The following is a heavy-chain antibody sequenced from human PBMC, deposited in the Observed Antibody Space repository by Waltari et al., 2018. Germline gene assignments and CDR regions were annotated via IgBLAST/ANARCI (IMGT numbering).Heavy chain of an antibody. J-gene: IGHJ4*01. CDR1: GFTFRLPA. CDR2: RWSDGKNT. D-gene: IGHD4-17*01. CDR3: ARDRGVRLRGAIFGS. Sequence: QVQLVESGGGVVQPGGSRRLPCAAPGFTFRLPAMHWVRQAPGKGLEWVAGRWSDGKNTNYADFVRGRFTISRDNLKNTVDLQMNSLRDEDKGVYYCARDRGVRLRGAIFGSWGHGTLVTVSA. V-gene: IGHV3-33*01.